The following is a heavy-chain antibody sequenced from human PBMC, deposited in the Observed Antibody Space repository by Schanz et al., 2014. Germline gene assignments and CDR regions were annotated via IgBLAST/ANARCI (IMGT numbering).Heavy chain of an antibody. CDR2: ISAYNGNT. CDR1: GYTFTSYF. CDR3: ARGGDSSGWYDRDIAHFDY. Sequence: QVQLVQSGAEVKKPGASVKVSCKASGYTFTSYFIHWVRQAPGQGLEWMGWISAYNGNTNYAQKLQGRVTMTTDTSTSTAYRELRSLRSDDTAVYYCARGGDSSGWYDRDIAHFDYWGQGTLVTVSS. D-gene: IGHD6-19*01. J-gene: IGHJ4*02. V-gene: IGHV1-18*04.